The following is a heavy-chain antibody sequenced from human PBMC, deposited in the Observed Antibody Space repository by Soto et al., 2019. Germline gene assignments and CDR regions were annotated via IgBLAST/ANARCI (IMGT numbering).Heavy chain of an antibody. D-gene: IGHD3-9*01. Sequence: QLLESGGGLVQPGGSLRLSCAASGFPFNTYWMHWVRHTPGKGLDWVSRISGDGSTTYYADSVTGRFTVSRDNAKNTLYLHVGGLRAEDTAVYFCAREYYGVLTGFYNDFWGQGTLVSVSS. V-gene: IGHV3-74*01. CDR1: GFPFNTYW. CDR3: AREYYGVLTGFYNDF. J-gene: IGHJ4*02. CDR2: ISGDGSTT.